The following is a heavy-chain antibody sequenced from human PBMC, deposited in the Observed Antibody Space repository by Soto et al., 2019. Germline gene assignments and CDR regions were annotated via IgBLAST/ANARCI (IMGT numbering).Heavy chain of an antibody. J-gene: IGHJ4*02. V-gene: IGHV3-73*01. Sequence: EVQLVESGGGLVQPGGSLKLSCAASGFTFSGSAMHWVRQASGKGLEWVGRIRSKANSYATAYAASVKGRFTISRDDSKNTAYLQMNSLKTEDTAVYYCIASALPPGAVVTQDYWGQGTLVTVSS. CDR3: IASALPPGAVVTQDY. CDR1: GFTFSGSA. D-gene: IGHD2-21*02. CDR2: IRSKANSYAT.